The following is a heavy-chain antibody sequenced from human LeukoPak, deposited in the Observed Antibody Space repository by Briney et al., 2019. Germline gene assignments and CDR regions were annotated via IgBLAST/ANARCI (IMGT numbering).Heavy chain of an antibody. D-gene: IGHD2-2*01. CDR3: ATLRGSSSAVFDY. CDR2: IHHSGST. Sequence: SETLSLTCTVSGGSISSDYWSWIRQPPGKGLEWIGYIHHSGSTNYNPSLKSRVTISVDTSKTQFCLKLSSVTAADTAVYYCATLRGSSSAVFDYWGQGTLVTVSS. V-gene: IGHV4-59*08. CDR1: GGSISSDY. J-gene: IGHJ4*02.